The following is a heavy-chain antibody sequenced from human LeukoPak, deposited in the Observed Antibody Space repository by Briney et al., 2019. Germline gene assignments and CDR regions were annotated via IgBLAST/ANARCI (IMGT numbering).Heavy chain of an antibody. CDR1: GFAFSSYW. CDR2: IKQDGGEK. J-gene: IGHJ4*02. D-gene: IGHD1-26*01. Sequence: GGSLRLSCVASGFAFSSYWMSWVRQAPGKGLEWVANIKQDGGEKYYVDSVKGRFTISRDNAKNSLFLQMNSLRVGDTAVYYCARLGGSYYTYWGQGTLVTVSS. CDR3: ARLGGSYYTY. V-gene: IGHV3-7*01.